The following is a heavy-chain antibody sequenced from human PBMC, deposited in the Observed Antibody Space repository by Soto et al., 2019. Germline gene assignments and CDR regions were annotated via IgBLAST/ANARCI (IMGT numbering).Heavy chain of an antibody. D-gene: IGHD6-19*01. V-gene: IGHV1-46*01. Sequence: ASVKVSCKASGYTFTSYYMHWVRQAPGQGLEWMGIINPSGGSTSYAQKFQGRVTMTRDTSTSTVYMELSSLRSEDTAVYYCASEFVVGTELPSHYGTDFRGQGTTVTVSS. CDR3: ASEFVVGTELPSHYGTDF. CDR2: INPSGGST. CDR1: GYTFTSYY. J-gene: IGHJ6*02.